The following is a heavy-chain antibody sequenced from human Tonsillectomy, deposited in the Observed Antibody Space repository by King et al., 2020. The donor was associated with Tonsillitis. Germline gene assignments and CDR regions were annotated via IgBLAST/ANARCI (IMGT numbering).Heavy chain of an antibody. D-gene: IGHD3-3*01. V-gene: IGHV3-20*01. CDR1: GCTFDYYG. CDR3: ARDMVSKYDFWSGSTKNYYYMDV. J-gene: IGHJ6*03. CDR2: STWNGGST. Sequence: VQLVESGGGVVRPGGSLRLSCAASGCTFDYYGMSWVSHAPGTGLEVVSGSTWNGGSTGYADSLNGRFTISRDNAKNSQYLQMNSLRVEDTALYHCARDMVSKYDFWSGSTKNYYYMDVWGKGTTVTVSS.